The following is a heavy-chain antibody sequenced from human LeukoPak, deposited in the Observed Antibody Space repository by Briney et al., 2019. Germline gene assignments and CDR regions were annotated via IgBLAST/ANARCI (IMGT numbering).Heavy chain of an antibody. J-gene: IGHJ5*02. CDR2: IRYDGSNK. Sequence: TGGSLRLSCAASGFTFSTYAMHWVRQAPGKGLEWVAFIRYDGSNKYYADSVKGRFTISRDNSKNTLYLQMNSLRAEDTAVYYCTYCGGDCYSWFDPWGQGTLVTVSS. CDR3: TYCGGDCYSWFDP. D-gene: IGHD2-21*02. CDR1: GFTFSTYA. V-gene: IGHV3-30*02.